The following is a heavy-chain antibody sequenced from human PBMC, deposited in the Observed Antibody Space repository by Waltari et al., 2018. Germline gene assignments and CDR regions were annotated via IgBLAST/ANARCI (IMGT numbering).Heavy chain of an antibody. CDR2: IYRDGTT. CDR1: GFTVSSNY. Sequence: EVQLVETGGGLIQPGGSLRLPCAAAGFTVSSNYMTWVRQAPGKGLEWVSVIYRDGTTYYTDSVKGRFTISRDNSMNTVYLQMNSLRAEDTAVYYCVREGGSGRAFDIWGQGTMVTVSS. V-gene: IGHV3-53*02. J-gene: IGHJ3*02. CDR3: VREGGSGRAFDI. D-gene: IGHD3-10*01.